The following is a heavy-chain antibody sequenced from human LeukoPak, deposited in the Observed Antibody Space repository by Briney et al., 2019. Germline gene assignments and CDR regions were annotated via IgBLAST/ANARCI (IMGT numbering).Heavy chain of an antibody. J-gene: IGHJ5*02. CDR1: GYTFTSYA. Sequence: ASVKVSCKASGYTFTSYAMNWVRQATGQGLEWMGWMNPNSGNTGYAQKFQGRVTITRNTSISTAYMELSSLRSEDTAVYYCARDFVGATDAFDPWGQGTLVTVSS. CDR3: ARDFVGATDAFDP. D-gene: IGHD1-26*01. V-gene: IGHV1-8*03. CDR2: MNPNSGNT.